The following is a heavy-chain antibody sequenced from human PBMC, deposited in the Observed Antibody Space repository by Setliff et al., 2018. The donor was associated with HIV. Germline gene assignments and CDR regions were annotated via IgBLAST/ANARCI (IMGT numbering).Heavy chain of an antibody. CDR2: IYQTGTT. Sequence: PSETLSLTCAVSGFSINSGYYWGWIRQPPGKGLEWIGSIYQTGTTYYNPSLKSRVTISVDTSKNQFSLKLTSVTAADTAVYYCARDPKHSSSGDLEYWGQGTLVTVSS. CDR3: ARDPKHSSSGDLEY. V-gene: IGHV4-38-2*02. D-gene: IGHD3-22*01. CDR1: GFSINSGYY. J-gene: IGHJ4*02.